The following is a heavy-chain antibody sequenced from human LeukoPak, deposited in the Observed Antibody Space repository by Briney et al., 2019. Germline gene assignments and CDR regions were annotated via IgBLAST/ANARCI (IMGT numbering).Heavy chain of an antibody. Sequence: SETLSLTCTVSGGSISSGGYYWTWIRQHPGKGLEWIGYIYYSGSTYYNPSLKSRVTIPVDTSKNQFSLRLSSVTAADTAVYYCALGYCGGGSCYAREYFQHWGQGTLVTVSS. J-gene: IGHJ1*01. D-gene: IGHD2-15*01. CDR3: ALGYCGGGSCYAREYFQH. CDR1: GGSISSGGYY. CDR2: IYYSGST. V-gene: IGHV4-31*03.